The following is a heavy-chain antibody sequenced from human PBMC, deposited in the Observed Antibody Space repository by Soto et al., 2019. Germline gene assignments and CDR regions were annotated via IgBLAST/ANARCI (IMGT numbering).Heavy chain of an antibody. J-gene: IGHJ5*02. CDR1: GDTVSTTGAA. D-gene: IGHD2-2*01. Sequence: SQTLSLTCGISGDTVSTTGAAWSWIRQSPSRGLEWLGRTYNTKQWNFDYSVSMRGRISIVAHASKKQVSLQLESVTPDDTAIYYSVRQSCTCTSCFAWFRPWGQRSMV. CDR3: VRQSCTCTSCFAWFRP. CDR2: TYNTKQWNF. V-gene: IGHV6-1*01.